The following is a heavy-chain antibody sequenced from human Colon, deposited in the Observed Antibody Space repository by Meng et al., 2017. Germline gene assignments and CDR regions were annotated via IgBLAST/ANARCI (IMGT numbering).Heavy chain of an antibody. J-gene: IGHJ4*02. CDR2: IHSSGNT. Sequence: QVQLQESGPGLVKPSQTLSLTCTISNGSINSADYYWNWIRQPPGKGPEWLGYIHSSGNTYYTPSLKSRLAMSLDTSKNQFSLRLTPVTAADTAVYYCARNPVIPDARTFDFWGQGALVTVSS. D-gene: IGHD2-2*01. CDR3: ARNPVIPDARTFDF. V-gene: IGHV4-30-4*01. CDR1: NGSINSADYY.